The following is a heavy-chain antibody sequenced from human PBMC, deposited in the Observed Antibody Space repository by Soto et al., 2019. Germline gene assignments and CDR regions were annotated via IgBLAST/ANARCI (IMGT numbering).Heavy chain of an antibody. J-gene: IGHJ4*02. Sequence: SETLSLTCSVSAGSLSRYYWGWVRQSPGEGLQWIAHISYTVDASYNPSLKSRVTISLDTSKNQIALRLMSVTAADTAVYYCVGSLMSRAMESFDYWGQGTLVT. CDR2: ISYTVDA. CDR1: AGSLSRYY. D-gene: IGHD5-18*01. CDR3: VGSLMSRAMESFDY. V-gene: IGHV4-59*01.